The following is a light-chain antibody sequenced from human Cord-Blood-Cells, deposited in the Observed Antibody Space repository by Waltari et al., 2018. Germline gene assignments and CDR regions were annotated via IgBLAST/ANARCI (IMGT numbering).Light chain of an antibody. Sequence: QSALTQPASVSGSPGQSITISCTGTSSDVGGYNYVSWYQQHPGKAPKLMIYDVSKRPSGVSNRFSGSKSGNTASLTISGLQAEDAADYYCRSYPSSSTYWVFGGGPTLTVL. V-gene: IGLV2-14*01. CDR3: RSYPSSSTYWV. CDR2: DVS. CDR1: SSDVGGYNY. J-gene: IGLJ3*02.